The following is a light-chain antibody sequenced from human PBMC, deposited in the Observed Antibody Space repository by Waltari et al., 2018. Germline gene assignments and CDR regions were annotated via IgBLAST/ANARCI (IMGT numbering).Light chain of an antibody. CDR3: QQYNSYSLLS. CDR1: QSISNW. CDR2: KAS. J-gene: IGKJ4*01. V-gene: IGKV1-5*03. Sequence: DIQMTQSPSTLSAHVGDRFTITCRASQSISNWLAWYQQKPGKAPKLLIYKASTLESWVPSRFSGSGSGTEFTLTISSLQPDDFATYYCQQYNSYSLLSFGGGTKVEIK.